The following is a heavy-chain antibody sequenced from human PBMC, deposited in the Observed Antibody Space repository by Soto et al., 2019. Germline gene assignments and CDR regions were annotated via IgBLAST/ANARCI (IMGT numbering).Heavy chain of an antibody. D-gene: IGHD3-3*01. Sequence: GGSLRLSCVASGLTFSRYGMHWVRQAPGKGLEWVAVISYEGSNKYYADSVTGRFTISRDNSINTMYLEMNSLRAEDTAVYYCAKERKTIFGVVPFSGGMDVRGKGPTVTVSS. CDR3: AKERKTIFGVVPFSGGMDV. J-gene: IGHJ6*03. CDR1: GLTFSRYG. CDR2: ISYEGSNK. V-gene: IGHV3-30*18.